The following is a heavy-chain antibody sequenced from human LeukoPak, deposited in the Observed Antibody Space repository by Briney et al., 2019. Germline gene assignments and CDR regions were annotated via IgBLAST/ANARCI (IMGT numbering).Heavy chain of an antibody. CDR1: GGSFSGYY. CDR2: INHSGST. Sequence: SETLSLTCAVYGGSFSGYYWSWIRQPPGKGLEWIGEINHSGSTNYNPSLKSRVTISVDTSKNQFSLKLSSVTAADTAVYYCARAVASRSWGLDYWGQGTLVTVSS. CDR3: ARAVASRSWGLDY. D-gene: IGHD6-13*01. J-gene: IGHJ4*02. V-gene: IGHV4-34*01.